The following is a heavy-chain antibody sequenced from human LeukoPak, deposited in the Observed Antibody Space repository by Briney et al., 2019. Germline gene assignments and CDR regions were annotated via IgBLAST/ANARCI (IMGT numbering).Heavy chain of an antibody. CDR2: ISSSGGTI. D-gene: IGHD2-15*01. CDR3: GSFGYCSGGSRYRWFDP. Sequence: GGSLRLSCAASGFTFSDYEMIWVRQAPGKGLEWLSYISSSGGTIYYADSVKGRFTISRDNAENSLYLQMNSLRAEDTGLYYCGSFGYCSGGSRYRWFDPWGQGTLVTVSS. CDR1: GFTFSDYE. J-gene: IGHJ5*02. V-gene: IGHV3-48*03.